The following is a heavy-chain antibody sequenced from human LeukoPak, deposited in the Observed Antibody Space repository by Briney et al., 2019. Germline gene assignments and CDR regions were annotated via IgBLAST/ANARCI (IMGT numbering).Heavy chain of an antibody. CDR2: IKQDGSEK. V-gene: IGHV3-7*01. J-gene: IGHJ3*02. Sequence: GGSLRLSCAASGFTFSSYWMSWVRQAPGKGLEWVANIKQDGSEKYYVDSVKGRFTISRDNAKNSLYLQMNSLRAEDTAVYYCAKDGMPTLYDSPSLITNDAFDIWGQGTMVTVSS. CDR1: GFTFSSYW. D-gene: IGHD3-22*01. CDR3: AKDGMPTLYDSPSLITNDAFDI.